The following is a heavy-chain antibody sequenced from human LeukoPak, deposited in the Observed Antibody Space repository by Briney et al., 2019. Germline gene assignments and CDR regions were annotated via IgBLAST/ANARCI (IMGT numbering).Heavy chain of an antibody. D-gene: IGHD1-14*01. CDR1: GGSISSSSYY. J-gene: IGHJ4*02. Sequence: PSETLSLTCTVSGGSISSSSYYWGWIRQPPGKGLEWIGSIYYSGSTYYNPSLKSRVTISVDTSKNQFSLKLNSVTAADTAVYYCAKDRATQNRGALDYWGQGTLLTVSS. V-gene: IGHV4-39*07. CDR3: AKDRATQNRGALDY. CDR2: IYYSGST.